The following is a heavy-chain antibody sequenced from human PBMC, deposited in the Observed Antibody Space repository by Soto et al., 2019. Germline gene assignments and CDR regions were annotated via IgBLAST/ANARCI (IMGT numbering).Heavy chain of an antibody. CDR2: VNHRGSS. CDR3: ARGVSRAAPDKYYFDS. Sequence: QVQLQQWGAGLLKPSETLSLTCAVYGGSFSDYYWSWIRQPPGKGLEWIGEVNHRGSSNYNPSLKSRVTRSADTSKNQFSLKLRSVTAADTAVYYCARGVSRAAPDKYYFDSWGRGTLLTVSS. V-gene: IGHV4-34*02. J-gene: IGHJ4*02. CDR1: GGSFSDYY. D-gene: IGHD3-16*01.